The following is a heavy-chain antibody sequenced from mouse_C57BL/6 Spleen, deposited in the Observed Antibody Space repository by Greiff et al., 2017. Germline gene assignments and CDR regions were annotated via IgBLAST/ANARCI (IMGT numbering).Heavy chain of an antibody. CDR3: ARQDSTNYYAMDY. CDR2: ISSGSSTI. Sequence: EVKLVESGGGLVKPGGSLKLSCAASGFTFSDYGMHWVRQAPEKGLEWVAYISSGSSTIYYADTVKGRFTISRDNAKNTLFLQMTSLRSEDTAMYYCARQDSTNYYAMDYWGQGTSVTVSS. V-gene: IGHV5-17*01. D-gene: IGHD2-5*01. CDR1: GFTFSDYG. J-gene: IGHJ4*01.